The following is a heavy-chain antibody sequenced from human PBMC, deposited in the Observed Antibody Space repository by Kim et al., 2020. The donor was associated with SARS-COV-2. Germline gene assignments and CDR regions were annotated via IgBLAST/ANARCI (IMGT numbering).Heavy chain of an antibody. CDR2: IIPIFGTA. D-gene: IGHD2-2*01. Sequence: SVKVSCKASGGTFSSYAISWVRQAPGQGLEWMGGIIPIFGTANYAQKFQGRVTITADESTSTAYMELSSLRSEDTAVYYCARDSGIVVVPAADADYYGMDVWGQGTTVTVSS. CDR1: GGTFSSYA. V-gene: IGHV1-69*13. CDR3: ARDSGIVVVPAADADYYGMDV. J-gene: IGHJ6*02.